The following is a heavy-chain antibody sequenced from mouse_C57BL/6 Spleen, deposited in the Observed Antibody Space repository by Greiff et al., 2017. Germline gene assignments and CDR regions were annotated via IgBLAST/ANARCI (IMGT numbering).Heavy chain of an antibody. CDR1: GYTFTSYW. CDR3: AKGYNWYFDV. V-gene: IGHV1-52*01. CDR2: IDPSDSET. Sequence: QVHVKQPGAELVRPGSSVKLSCKASGYTFTSYWMHWVKQRPIQGLEWIGNIDPSDSETHYNQKFKDKATLTVDKSSSTAYMQLSSLTSEDSAVYYCAKGYNWYFDVWGTGTTVTVSS. D-gene: IGHD2-2*01. J-gene: IGHJ1*03.